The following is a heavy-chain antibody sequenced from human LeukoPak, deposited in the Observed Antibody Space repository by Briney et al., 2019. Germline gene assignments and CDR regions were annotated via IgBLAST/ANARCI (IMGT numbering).Heavy chain of an antibody. CDR2: INPNSGGT. D-gene: IGHD2-15*01. Sequence: ASVKVSCKASGYTFTGYYMHWVRQAPGQGLEWMGWINPNSGGTNYAQKFQGRVTMTRDTSISTGYMELSSLRSEDTAVYYCAADYCSGGSCFSDYWGQGTLVTVSS. CDR1: GYTFTGYY. V-gene: IGHV1-2*02. CDR3: AADYCSGGSCFSDY. J-gene: IGHJ4*02.